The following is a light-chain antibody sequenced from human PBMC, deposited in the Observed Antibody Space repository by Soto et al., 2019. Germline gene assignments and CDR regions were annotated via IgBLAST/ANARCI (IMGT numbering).Light chain of an antibody. Sequence: IQMTPPPSALTASVGDRATITCRASQPINNYLNWYQQKPAKAPKCLINGASSLQRRVSSRFSGSASGTDYTLPISPLQPEDIATYSCQQSYDSPSTFGGGDKVDIK. J-gene: IGKJ4*01. CDR1: QPINNY. CDR2: GAS. V-gene: IGKV1-39*01. CDR3: QQSYDSPST.